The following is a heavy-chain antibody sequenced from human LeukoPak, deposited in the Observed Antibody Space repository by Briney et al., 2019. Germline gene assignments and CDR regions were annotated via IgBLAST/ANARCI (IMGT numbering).Heavy chain of an antibody. J-gene: IGHJ4*02. D-gene: IGHD5-18*01. CDR2: ISGRGDDT. CDR3: TRIDRGYSYGPGIFDY. Sequence: PGGSLGLSCAASGFSFSSNGMTWVRQAPGKGLEWVSTISGRGDDTYYADSVKGRFTISRDNSKNTLYLQMDSLKAEDTAVYYCTRIDRGYSYGPGIFDYWGQGTLVTVSS. CDR1: GFSFSSNG. V-gene: IGHV3-23*01.